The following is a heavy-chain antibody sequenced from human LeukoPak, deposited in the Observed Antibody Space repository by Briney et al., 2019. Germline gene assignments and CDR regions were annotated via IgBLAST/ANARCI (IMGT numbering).Heavy chain of an antibody. V-gene: IGHV3-7*01. D-gene: IGHD2-21*02. CDR1: GFTFSYYW. CDR2: VKQDGSEK. CDR3: ARENIVVVTAIRDAFDI. Sequence: GGSLRLSCAASGFTFSYYWMGWVRQAPGRGLEWVANVKQDGSEKYYVDSVKGRFTISRDNAKNSLCLQMNSLRDEDTAVYYCARENIVVVTAIRDAFDIWGQGTMVTVSS. J-gene: IGHJ3*02.